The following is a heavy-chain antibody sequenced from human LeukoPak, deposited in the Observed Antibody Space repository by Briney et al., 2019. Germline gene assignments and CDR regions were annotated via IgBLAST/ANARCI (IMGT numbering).Heavy chain of an antibody. D-gene: IGHD3-10*02. CDR2: ISSSGSTI. CDR1: GFPFRDYY. V-gene: IGHV3-11*04. J-gene: IGHJ6*04. CDR3: AELGITMIGGV. Sequence: GGTLRLPCAASGFPFRDYYISWTRQPPGKGREGVSYISSSGSTIYYADSVKGRFTISRDNAKNSLYLQMNSLRAEDTAVYYCAELGITMIGGVWGKGTTVTISS.